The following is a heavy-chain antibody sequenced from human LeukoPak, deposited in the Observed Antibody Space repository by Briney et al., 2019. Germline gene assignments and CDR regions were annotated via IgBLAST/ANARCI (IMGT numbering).Heavy chain of an antibody. CDR2: ISSSSSHT. CDR3: ATNLNYDREFDY. D-gene: IGHD3-22*01. V-gene: IGHV3-11*06. CDR1: GFTFSDYY. Sequence: GGSLRLSCAASGFTFSDYYMSWIRHAPGKGQGWVSYISSSSSHTNYADSVKGRFTISRDNAKNSLYLQMNSLRAEDTAVYYCATNLNYDREFDYWGQGTLVTVSS. J-gene: IGHJ4*02.